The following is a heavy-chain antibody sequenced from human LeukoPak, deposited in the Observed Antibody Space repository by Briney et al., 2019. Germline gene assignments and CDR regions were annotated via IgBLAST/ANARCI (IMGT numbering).Heavy chain of an antibody. D-gene: IGHD6-19*01. V-gene: IGHV3-11*01. CDR1: GFTFSDYY. J-gene: IGHJ4*02. CDR2: ISSSGSTI. Sequence: GSLRLSCAASGFTFSDYYMSWIRQAPGKGLEWVSYISSSGSTIYYADSVKGRFTISRDNAKNSLYLQMNSLRAEDTAVYYCARDAHSSGWYNYFDYWGQGTLVTVSS. CDR3: ARDAHSSGWYNYFDY.